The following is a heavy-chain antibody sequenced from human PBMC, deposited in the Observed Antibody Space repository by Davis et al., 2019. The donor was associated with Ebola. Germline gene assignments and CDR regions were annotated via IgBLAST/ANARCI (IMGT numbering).Heavy chain of an antibody. Sequence: ASVKVSCRASGYTFTGDYMHWVRQAPGQGLEWMGWISPNSGATIYAQKFQGTVTMTRDTSTNTAYLEVSSLRSDDTAIYYCARGQNWNYHYWGQGTLVTVSS. J-gene: IGHJ4*02. CDR2: ISPNSGAT. V-gene: IGHV1-2*02. CDR3: ARGQNWNYHY. D-gene: IGHD1-7*01. CDR1: GYTFTGDY.